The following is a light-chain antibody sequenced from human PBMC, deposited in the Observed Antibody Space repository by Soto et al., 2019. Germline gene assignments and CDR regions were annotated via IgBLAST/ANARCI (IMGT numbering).Light chain of an antibody. V-gene: IGKV1-39*01. CDR1: QYINNY. J-gene: IGKJ2*01. Sequence: DIQLTQSPSSLSASIGDRVTITCRASQYINNYLIWYQQKQTQAPKLLIHAASNLKSGVPSRFIGSGSGTDFTLTISSLPPEDFATYYCQQSHTIPYTFGQGTKVEIK. CDR2: AAS. CDR3: QQSHTIPYT.